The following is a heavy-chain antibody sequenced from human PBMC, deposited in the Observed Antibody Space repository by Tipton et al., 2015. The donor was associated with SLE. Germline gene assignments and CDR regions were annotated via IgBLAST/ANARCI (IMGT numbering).Heavy chain of an antibody. V-gene: IGHV4-34*08. D-gene: IGHD1-26*01. J-gene: IGHJ4*02. CDR2: INHSGST. CDR1: GFTFSSYA. CDR3: ATSGSLYPFEY. Sequence: LRLSCAASGFTFSSYAMSWVRQSPGMGLEWVGEINHSGSTNHNPSLKSRVTISVDTSKNQFSLKVNSVTAADTAVYYCATSGSLYPFEYWGQGTLVTVSS.